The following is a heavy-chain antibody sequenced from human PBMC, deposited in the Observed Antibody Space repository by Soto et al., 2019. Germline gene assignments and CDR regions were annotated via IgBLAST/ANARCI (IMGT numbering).Heavy chain of an antibody. CDR3: ARPLYSSSWYYFDY. J-gene: IGHJ4*02. CDR1: GGSISSSSYY. CDR2: IYYSGST. Sequence: SETLSLTCTVSGGSISSSSYYWGWIRQPPGKGLEWIGSIYYSGSTYYNPSLKSRVTISVDTSKNQFSLKLSSVTAADTAVYYCARPLYSSSWYYFDYWGQGTLVTVSS. D-gene: IGHD6-13*01. V-gene: IGHV4-39*01.